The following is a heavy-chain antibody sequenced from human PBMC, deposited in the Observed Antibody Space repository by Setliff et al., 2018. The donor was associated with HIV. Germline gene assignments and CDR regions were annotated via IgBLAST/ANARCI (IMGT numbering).Heavy chain of an antibody. J-gene: IGHJ4*02. D-gene: IGHD3-22*01. CDR1: GFTFSTSW. CDR3: ASSRPHDDSSGFLDH. Sequence: PGGSLRLSCAASGFTFSTSWMTWVRQAPGQGLEWVANIKGDGSAEYYVDSAKGRFTISRDNAKNSLYLQMNSMRDEDTAIYYCASSRPHDDSSGFLDHWGQGTLVTVSS. CDR2: IKGDGSAE. V-gene: IGHV3-7*03.